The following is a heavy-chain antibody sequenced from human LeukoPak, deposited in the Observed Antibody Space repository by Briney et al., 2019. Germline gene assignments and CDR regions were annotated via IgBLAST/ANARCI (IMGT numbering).Heavy chain of an antibody. V-gene: IGHV4-39*01. CDR1: GGSISSSSYY. CDR2: IYYTGNT. J-gene: IGHJ4*02. Sequence: PSETLSLTCTVSGGSISSSSYYWGWIRQPSGKGLEWIGNIYYTGNTNYNPSLKSRVTISVDTSKNQFSLKLSSVTAADTAVYYCARHINHGYYDILTGRRGNYFDYWGQGTLVTVSS. D-gene: IGHD3-9*01. CDR3: ARHINHGYYDILTGRRGNYFDY.